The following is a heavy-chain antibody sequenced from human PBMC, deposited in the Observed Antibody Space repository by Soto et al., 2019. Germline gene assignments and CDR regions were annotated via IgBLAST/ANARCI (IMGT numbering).Heavy chain of an antibody. J-gene: IGHJ4*02. CDR3: ARLQLNYGQDY. CDR1: GGSISSSGYY. CDR2: FYYSGST. V-gene: IGHV4-39*02. Sequence: PSETLSLTCTVSGGSISSSGYYWGWIRQPPGKGLGWIGTFYYSGSTYYNPSLKSRVTISVDLSKNHFSLKLTSVTAAGTAVYYCARLQLNYGQDYWGQGTLVTVSS. D-gene: IGHD3-10*01.